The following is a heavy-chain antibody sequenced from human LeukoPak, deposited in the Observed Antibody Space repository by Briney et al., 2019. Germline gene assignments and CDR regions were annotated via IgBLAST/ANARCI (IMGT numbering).Heavy chain of an antibody. D-gene: IGHD1-14*01. CDR2: ISYDGSNK. CDR3: AREDRGLDY. Sequence: GGSLRLSCATSGFTFSSYWMHWVRQAPGKGLEWVAVISYDGSNKYYADSVKGRFTISRDNSKNTLYLQMNSLRAEDTAVYYCAREDRGLDYWGQGTLVTVSS. J-gene: IGHJ4*02. CDR1: GFTFSSYW. V-gene: IGHV3-30-3*01.